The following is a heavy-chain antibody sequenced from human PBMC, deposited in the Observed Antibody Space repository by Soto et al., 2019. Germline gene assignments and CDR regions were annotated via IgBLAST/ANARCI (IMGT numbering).Heavy chain of an antibody. Sequence: SVKVSCKASGFTFTTSGIHWVRQARGPGLEWMGWIVVGSGNTKYNQKFQERGTLTRDMATDTAYMHLRSLTSADTAIYYCAAVVPPAGILERLWFDPWGQGTLVTVSS. D-gene: IGHD6-19*01. J-gene: IGHJ5*02. V-gene: IGHV1-58*02. CDR1: GFTFTTSG. CDR2: IVVGSGNT. CDR3: AAVVPPAGILERLWFDP.